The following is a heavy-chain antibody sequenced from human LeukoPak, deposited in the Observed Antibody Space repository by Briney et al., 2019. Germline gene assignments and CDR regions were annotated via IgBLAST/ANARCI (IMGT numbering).Heavy chain of an antibody. CDR2: IYTSGST. CDR1: GGSISSYY. CDR3: ARYGYDFWSGYYTGFDY. J-gene: IGHJ4*02. D-gene: IGHD3-3*01. Sequence: PSETLSLTCTVSGGSISSYYRSWVRQPPGKGLEWIGYIYTSGSTNYNPSLKSRVTISVDTSKNQFSLKLSSVTAADTAVYYCARYGYDFWSGYYTGFDYWGQGTLVTVSS. V-gene: IGHV4-4*09.